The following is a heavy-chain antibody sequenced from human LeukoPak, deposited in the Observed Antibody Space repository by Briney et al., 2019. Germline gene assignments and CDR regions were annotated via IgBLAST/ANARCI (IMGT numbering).Heavy chain of an antibody. CDR1: GFTVSSNY. V-gene: IGHV3-53*01. D-gene: IGHD3-22*01. Sequence: GGSLRLSCAASGFTVSSNYMSWVRQAPGKGLEWVSVIYSGGSTYYADSVESRFTISRDNSKNTLYLQMNSLRAEDTAVYYCARSWLLPYYFDYWGQGTLVTVSS. CDR3: ARSWLLPYYFDY. CDR2: IYSGGST. J-gene: IGHJ4*02.